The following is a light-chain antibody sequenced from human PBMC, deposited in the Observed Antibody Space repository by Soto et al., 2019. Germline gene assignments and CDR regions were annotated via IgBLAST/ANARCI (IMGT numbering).Light chain of an antibody. CDR1: QSVSSY. CDR3: QQRSNWIT. J-gene: IGKJ5*01. V-gene: IGKV3-11*01. Sequence: IVVSVSPSTMSLSQGERATLSCRSSQSVSSYLAWYQLIPGQAPMLLIYDASNRATGIPARFSGSGSGTDFTLTISSLEPEDFAVYYCQQRSNWITFGQGTRLEIK. CDR2: DAS.